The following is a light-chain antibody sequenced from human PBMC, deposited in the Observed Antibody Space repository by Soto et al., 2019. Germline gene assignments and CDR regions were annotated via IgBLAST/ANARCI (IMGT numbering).Light chain of an antibody. CDR3: EQYNNWPIT. V-gene: IGKV3-15*01. CDR2: GAS. CDR1: QYIGSN. J-gene: IGKJ5*01. Sequence: EIVMTQSPATLSVSPGERATLSCRASQYIGSNLAWYQRKPGQAPRLLIYGASTRATGIPARFSGSGSGTEFTLTISSLQSEDFAVYYCEQYNNWPITFGQGTRLEIK.